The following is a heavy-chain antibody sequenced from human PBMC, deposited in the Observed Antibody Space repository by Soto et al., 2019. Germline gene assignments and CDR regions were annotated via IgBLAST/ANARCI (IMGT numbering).Heavy chain of an antibody. Sequence: GSLRLSCAASGFTFSSYAMSWVRQAPGKGLEWVSAISGSGGSTYYADSVKGRFTISRDNSKNTLYLQMNSLRAEDTAVYYFTKDRYSSSPPYYYYYMDVWGKGTTVTVSS. V-gene: IGHV3-23*01. J-gene: IGHJ6*03. CDR1: GFTFSSYA. CDR2: ISGSGGST. CDR3: TKDRYSSSPPYYYYYMDV. D-gene: IGHD6-6*01.